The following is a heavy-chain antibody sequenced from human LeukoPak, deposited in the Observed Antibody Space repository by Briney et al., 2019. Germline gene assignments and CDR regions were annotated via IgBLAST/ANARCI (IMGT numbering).Heavy chain of an antibody. CDR3: ARHLSSSAPGPVGY. CDR1: GHSFTNYW. D-gene: IGHD6-6*01. J-gene: IGHJ4*02. Sequence: GESLKISCKGSGHSFTNYWIGWVRQMPGKGLEWMGIIYPGDSDTRYSPSFQGQVTMSADKSISTAYLQWSSLKASDTAMYYCARHLSSSAPGPVGYWGQGTLVTVSS. CDR2: IYPGDSDT. V-gene: IGHV5-51*01.